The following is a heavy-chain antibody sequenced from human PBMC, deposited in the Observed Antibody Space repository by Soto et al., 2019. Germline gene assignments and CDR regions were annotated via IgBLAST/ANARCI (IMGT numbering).Heavy chain of an antibody. D-gene: IGHD3-22*01. V-gene: IGHV3-23*01. Sequence: PGGSLRLSCAASGFTFSSYAMSWVRQAPGKGLEWVSAISGSGGSTYYADSVKGRFTISRDNSKNTLYLQMNSLRAEDTAVYYCAKLVPNYYDSSGYHDYWGQGNLVTVSS. J-gene: IGHJ4*02. CDR2: ISGSGGST. CDR3: AKLVPNYYDSSGYHDY. CDR1: GFTFSSYA.